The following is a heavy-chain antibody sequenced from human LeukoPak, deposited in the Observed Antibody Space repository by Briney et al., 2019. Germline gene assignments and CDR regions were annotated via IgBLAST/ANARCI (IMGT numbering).Heavy chain of an antibody. CDR2: ISWNSGSI. Sequence: GGSLRLSCAASGFTFDDYAMHWVRQAPGKGLEWVSGISWNSGSIGYADSVKGRFTISRDNAKNSLYLQMNSLRAEDTALYYCARGYCSGRSCYMWYSDYWGQGTLVTVSS. V-gene: IGHV3-9*01. D-gene: IGHD2-15*01. CDR3: ARGYCSGRSCYMWYSDY. CDR1: GFTFDDYA. J-gene: IGHJ4*02.